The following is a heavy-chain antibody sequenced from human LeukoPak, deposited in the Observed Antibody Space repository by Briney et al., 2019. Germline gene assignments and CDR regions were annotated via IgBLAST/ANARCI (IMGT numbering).Heavy chain of an antibody. Sequence: GGSLRLSCAASGFTFSSYEMNWVRQAPGKGLEWVSYISSSGRTKYYADSVKGRFTISRDNAKNSLYLQMNSLRAEDTAVHYCARGKWEPLDYWGQGTLVTVSS. J-gene: IGHJ4*02. D-gene: IGHD1-26*01. V-gene: IGHV3-48*03. CDR1: GFTFSSYE. CDR3: ARGKWEPLDY. CDR2: ISSSGRTK.